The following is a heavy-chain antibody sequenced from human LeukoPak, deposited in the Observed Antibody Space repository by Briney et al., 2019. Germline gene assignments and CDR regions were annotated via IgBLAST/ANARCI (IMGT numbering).Heavy chain of an antibody. CDR1: GGSISSGSYY. CDR2: IYYSGST. V-gene: IGHV4-31*03. CDR3: ARGSAVAHEIDY. J-gene: IGHJ4*02. D-gene: IGHD4-23*01. Sequence: SETLSLTCTVSGGSISSGSYYWSWIRQHPGKGLEWIGYIYYSGSTYYNPSLKSRVTISVDTSKNQFSLKLSSVTAADTAVYYCARGSAVAHEIDYWGQGTLVTVSS.